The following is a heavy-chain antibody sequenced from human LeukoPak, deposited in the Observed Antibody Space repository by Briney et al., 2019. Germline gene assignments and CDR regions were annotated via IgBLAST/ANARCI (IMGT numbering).Heavy chain of an antibody. CDR2: INPNSGDT. J-gene: IGHJ6*02. V-gene: IGHV1-2*06. CDR3: AVVHDYGGKITGYYGMDV. Sequence: RASVKVSCKASGYTFTGYHMHWVRQAPGQGLEWMGRINPNSGDTNYAQKFQGRVTMTRDTSISTAYMELSRLRSDDTAVFYCAVVHDYGGKITGYYGMDVWGQGTTVTVSS. CDR1: GYTFTGYH. D-gene: IGHD4-23*01.